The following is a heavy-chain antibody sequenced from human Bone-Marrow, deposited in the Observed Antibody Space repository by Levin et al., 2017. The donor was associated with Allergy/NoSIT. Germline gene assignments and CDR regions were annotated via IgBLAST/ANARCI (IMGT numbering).Heavy chain of an antibody. CDR3: IGRFLGF. D-gene: IGHD1-26*01. J-gene: IGHJ4*02. CDR2: IKSKANGGST. CDR1: GLSVSDTW. Sequence: GGSLRLSCAASGLSVSDTWMSWVRQAPGKGLEWVGRIKSKANGGSTDYAAPVKGRFTISRDDSKNTLYLQMNGLETEDTALYFCIGRFLGFWGQGALVTVSS. V-gene: IGHV3-15*01.